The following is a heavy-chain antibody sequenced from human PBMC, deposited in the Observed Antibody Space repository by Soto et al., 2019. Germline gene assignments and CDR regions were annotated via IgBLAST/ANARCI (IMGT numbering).Heavy chain of an antibody. CDR1: GFPFSNHA. CDR2: ISDGGDLI. J-gene: IGHJ4*02. D-gene: IGHD2-15*01. CDR3: AKRQGAGLAAKNFDF. V-gene: IGHV3-23*01. Sequence: AGGSLRLSCAASGFPFSNHAMSWVRQAPGKGLEWVSGISDGGDLIYYADSVKGRFSMSRDNSENMLYLQMTDLRAEDTAIYFCAKRQGAGLAAKNFDFWGQGTLVT.